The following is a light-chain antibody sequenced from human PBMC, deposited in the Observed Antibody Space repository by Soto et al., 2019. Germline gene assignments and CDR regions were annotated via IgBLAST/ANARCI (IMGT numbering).Light chain of an antibody. CDR3: SSYTSSSTYV. V-gene: IGLV2-14*01. CDR2: DVS. J-gene: IGLJ1*01. Sequence: QSVLTQPASVSGSPGQSITISCNGTSSEVGGYNYVSWYQQHPGKAPKLMIYDVSNRPSGVSNRFSGSKSGNTASLTISGLQAEDEADYYCSSYTSSSTYVFATGTKVTVL. CDR1: SSEVGGYNY.